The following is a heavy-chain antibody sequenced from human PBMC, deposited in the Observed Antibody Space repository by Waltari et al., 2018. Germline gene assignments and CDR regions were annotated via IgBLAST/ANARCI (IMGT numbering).Heavy chain of an antibody. CDR2: IYTSGST. CDR3: AREGSSLRYFDWSFQTSNWFDP. J-gene: IGHJ5*02. CDR1: GGSISSGSYY. V-gene: IGHV4-61*02. D-gene: IGHD3-9*01. Sequence: QVQLQESGPGLVKPSQTLSLTCTVSGGSISSGSYYWSWIRQPAGKGLAWIGRIYTSGSTNYNPSLKSRVTISVDTSKNQFSLKLSSGTAADTAVYYCAREGSSLRYFDWSFQTSNWFDPWGQGTLVTVSS.